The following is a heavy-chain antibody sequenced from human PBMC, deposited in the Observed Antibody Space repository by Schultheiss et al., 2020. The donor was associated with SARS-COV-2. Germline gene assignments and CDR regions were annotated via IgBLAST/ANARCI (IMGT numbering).Heavy chain of an antibody. CDR2: INPSGGST. D-gene: IGHD6-13*01. CDR1: GGTFSSYA. Sequence: ASVKVSCKASGGTFSSYAISWVRQAPGQGLEWMGIINPSGGSTSYAQKFQGRVTMTRDTSTSTVYMELSSLRSEDTAVYYCARAYSSSWYGDYWGQGTLVTVSS. CDR3: ARAYSSSWYGDY. J-gene: IGHJ4*02. V-gene: IGHV1-46*03.